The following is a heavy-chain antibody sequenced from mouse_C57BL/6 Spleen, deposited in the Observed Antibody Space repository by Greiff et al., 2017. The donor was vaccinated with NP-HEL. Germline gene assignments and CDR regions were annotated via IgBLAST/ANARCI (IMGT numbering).Heavy chain of an antibody. CDR1: GFNIKDDY. V-gene: IGHV14-4*01. CDR2: IDPENGDT. CDR3: TTCYGSSKGYYAMDY. J-gene: IGHJ4*01. Sequence: VQLKQSGAELVRPGASVKLSYTASGFNIKDDYMHWVKQRPEQGLEWIGWIDPENGDTEYASKFPGKATITADTSSNTAYLQLSSLTSEDTAVYYGTTCYGSSKGYYAMDYWGQGTSVTVSS. D-gene: IGHD1-1*01.